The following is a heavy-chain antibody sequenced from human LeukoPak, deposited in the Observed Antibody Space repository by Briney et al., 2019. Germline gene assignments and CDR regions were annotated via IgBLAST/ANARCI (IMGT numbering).Heavy chain of an antibody. Sequence: GGSLRLSCAASGFSFSSFVMMWVRQAPGMGLELISAILSGGDVFFYGDSVRGRFTISRDDSTDTLFLQMNNLRADDSAVYYCARDPNGNYVGAFEMWGPGTTVTVSS. V-gene: IGHV3-23*01. CDR1: GFSFSSFV. CDR2: ILSGGDVF. CDR3: ARDPNGNYVGAFEM. J-gene: IGHJ3*02. D-gene: IGHD4-17*01.